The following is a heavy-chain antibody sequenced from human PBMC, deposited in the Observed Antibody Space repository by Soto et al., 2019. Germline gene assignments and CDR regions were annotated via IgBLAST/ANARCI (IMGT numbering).Heavy chain of an antibody. D-gene: IGHD2-8*01. V-gene: IGHV1-3*01. J-gene: IGHJ4*02. CDR2: INPGSGYT. CDR1: GYTLPNYS. CDR3: TRDLNGGNPFDY. Sequence: QVQFVQSGAEVKKPGASLRLSCKPSGYTLPNYSIQWVRQAAGQGLQWLGWINPGSGYTEYSQRFQGRVTLSRDNSASTFYMDLTSLTSEDTAVYFCTRDLNGGNPFDYWGQGTLVTVSS.